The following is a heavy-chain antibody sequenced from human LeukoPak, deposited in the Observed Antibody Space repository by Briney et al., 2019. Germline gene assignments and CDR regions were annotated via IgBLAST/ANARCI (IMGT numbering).Heavy chain of an antibody. J-gene: IGHJ4*02. Sequence: PGGSLRLSCAASGFTFSIYSMDWVRQAPGKGLEWVSSIISSGSYIYYADSVKGRFTISRDNAKNSLYLQMNSLRAEDTAVYYCAREDASSWDYWGQGILVIVSS. CDR3: AREDASSWDY. CDR2: IISSGSYI. D-gene: IGHD6-13*01. V-gene: IGHV3-21*01. CDR1: GFTFSIYS.